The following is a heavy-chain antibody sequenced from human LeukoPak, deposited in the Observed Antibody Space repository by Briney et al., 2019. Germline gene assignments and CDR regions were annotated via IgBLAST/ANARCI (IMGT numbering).Heavy chain of an antibody. CDR1: GFTFSSYT. CDR3: ARSFYDILIGYYQYFDY. D-gene: IGHD3-9*01. V-gene: IGHV3-66*01. J-gene: IGHJ4*02. Sequence: GGSLRLSCAASGFTFSSYTMNWVRQAPGKGLEWVSVIYRDGSSYYAESVKGRFTISRDNSKNTLYIQMNSLRAEDTAVYYCARSFYDILIGYYQYFDYWGQGTLVTVSS. CDR2: IYRDGSS.